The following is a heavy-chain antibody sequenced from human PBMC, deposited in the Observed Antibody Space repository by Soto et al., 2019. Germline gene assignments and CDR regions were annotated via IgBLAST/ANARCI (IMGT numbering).Heavy chain of an antibody. Sequence: GGSLRLSCSASGFTFSSYDMHWVRQGPGKGLEWVSAIGTAGDTNYADSVKGRFTISRDNAKNTVYLQVNNLRAEDTAVYYCARDVSWRGELSWGQGTLVTVSS. V-gene: IGHV3-13*04. CDR1: GFTFSSYD. D-gene: IGHD1-7*01. J-gene: IGHJ5*01. CDR3: ARDVSWRGELS. CDR2: IGTAGDT.